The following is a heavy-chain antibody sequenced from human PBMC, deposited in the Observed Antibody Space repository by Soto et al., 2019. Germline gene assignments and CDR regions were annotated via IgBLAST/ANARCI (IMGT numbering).Heavy chain of an antibody. D-gene: IGHD1-1*01. CDR2: ISYTGST. V-gene: IGHV4-59*02. CDR3: ARHYPIGNNWNYFDY. Sequence: SETLSLTCSVSGGSVSSYYWGWIRQPPGKGLEWIGYISYTGSTDYSPSLKSRVTISVDTSKNQFSRKVRSVTAADTAIYFCARHYPIGNNWNYFDYWGRGTLVTVSS. J-gene: IGHJ4*02. CDR1: GGSVSSYY.